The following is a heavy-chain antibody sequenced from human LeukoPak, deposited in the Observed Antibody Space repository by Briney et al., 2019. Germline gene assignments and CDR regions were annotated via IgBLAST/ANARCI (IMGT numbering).Heavy chain of an antibody. J-gene: IGHJ6*03. CDR1: RDSVSRSSYY. CDR3: ARDHSGWHSKGYYYMDV. Sequence: SETLSLTCSVSRDSVSRSSYYWGWIRQPPGKGLEWIASIYYRGTTYYNPSLKSRVTISVDTSKNQLSLKLSSVTAADTAVYYCARDHSGWHSKGYYYMDVWGKGTTVTVSS. CDR2: IYYRGTT. V-gene: IGHV4-39*07. D-gene: IGHD5-12*01.